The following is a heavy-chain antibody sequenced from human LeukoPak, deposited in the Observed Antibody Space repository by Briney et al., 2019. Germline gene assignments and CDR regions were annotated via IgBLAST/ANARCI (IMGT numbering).Heavy chain of an antibody. CDR2: IYYSGST. CDR1: GGSLSSHY. Sequence: SETLSLTCTVSGGSLSSHYWSWIRQPPGKGLEWIGYIYYSGSTNYNPSLKSRVTISVDTSKNQFSLKLSSVTAADTAVYYCARGGWSLDYWGQGTLVTVSS. CDR3: ARGGWSLDY. D-gene: IGHD2-15*01. V-gene: IGHV4-59*11. J-gene: IGHJ4*02.